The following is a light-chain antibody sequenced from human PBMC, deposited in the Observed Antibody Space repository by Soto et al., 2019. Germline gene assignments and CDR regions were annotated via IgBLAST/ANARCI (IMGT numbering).Light chain of an antibody. Sequence: QSVLTQSSSASASLGSSVKLTCTLSSGHSDYIIAWHQQEAGKAPRYLMKVEGDGTYNRGSAVPDRFSGSSFGADRFLTISSIQSEDEAYYYCETWDRYVWVFGGGTKVTVL. V-gene: IGLV4-60*03. CDR2: VEGDGTY. CDR1: SGHSDYI. CDR3: ETWDRYVWV. J-gene: IGLJ3*02.